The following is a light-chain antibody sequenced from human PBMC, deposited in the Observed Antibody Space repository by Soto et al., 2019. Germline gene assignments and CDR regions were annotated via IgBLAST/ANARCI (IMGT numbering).Light chain of an antibody. J-gene: IGLJ2*01. Sequence: ALTQPASVSGSLGQSITLSCTGTRSDVGGYDYVSWYQHRPGEAPKLMIYDVSLRPSGVSYRFSGSKSGNTASLAISGLQAEDEGDYYCTSYTGGSTLVVFGGGTKLTVL. CDR1: RSDVGGYDY. CDR2: DVS. CDR3: TSYTGGSTLVV. V-gene: IGLV2-14*03.